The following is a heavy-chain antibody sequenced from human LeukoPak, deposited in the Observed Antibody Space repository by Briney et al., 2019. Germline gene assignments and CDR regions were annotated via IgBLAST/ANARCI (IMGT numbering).Heavy chain of an antibody. CDR2: ISSSSTTI. V-gene: IGHV3-48*01. J-gene: IGHJ4*02. D-gene: IGHD3-22*01. CDR1: GFTFSSYS. Sequence: GGSLRLSCAASGFTFSSYSMTWVRQAPGKGLEWVSYISSSSTTIYYTDSVKGRFTISRDNAKNSLYLQMSSLRVEDTAVYYCARDEYYDSSGYTSWGQGTLVTVSS. CDR3: ARDEYYDSSGYTS.